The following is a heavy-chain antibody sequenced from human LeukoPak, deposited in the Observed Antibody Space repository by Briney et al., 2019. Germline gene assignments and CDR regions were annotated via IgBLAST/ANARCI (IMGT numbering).Heavy chain of an antibody. CDR3: AREPIWFGELPYYFDY. CDR2: IIPIFGTA. D-gene: IGHD3-10*01. Sequence: EASVKVSCKASGGTFSSYAISWVRQAPGQGLEWMGGIIPIFGTANYAQKFQGRVTITADESTSTAYMELSSLRSEEPAVYYCAREPIWFGELPYYFDYWGQGTLVTVSS. J-gene: IGHJ4*02. CDR1: GGTFSSYA. V-gene: IGHV1-69*01.